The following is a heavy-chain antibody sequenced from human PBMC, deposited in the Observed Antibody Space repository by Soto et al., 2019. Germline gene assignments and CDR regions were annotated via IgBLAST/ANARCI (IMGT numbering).Heavy chain of an antibody. CDR3: ARDEYYDSNNWFDT. CDR1: GGSFSGYY. D-gene: IGHD3-22*01. CDR2: INHSGST. J-gene: IGHJ5*02. Sequence: SETLSLTCAVYGGSFSGYYWSWIRQRPGKGLEWIGEINHSGSTNYNPSLKSRVTISVDTSNNQFSLRLRSVTAADTAVYYCARDEYYDSNNWFDTWGQGTLVTVSS. V-gene: IGHV4-34*01.